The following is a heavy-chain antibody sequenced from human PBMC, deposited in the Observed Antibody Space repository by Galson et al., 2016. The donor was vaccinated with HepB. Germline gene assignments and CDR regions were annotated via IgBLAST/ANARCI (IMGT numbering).Heavy chain of an antibody. V-gene: IGHV3-53*01. Sequence: SLRLSCAASGFTVSDSYMSWVRQAPGKGLEWVSVIYKDGTTYYADSMEGRFTISRDNSKNTLYLQMTSLRAEDTAVYYCVGEAYYYDASGDYYRYYYYGMDVWGQGTTVTVSS. CDR1: GFTVSDSY. D-gene: IGHD3-22*01. CDR3: VGEAYYYDASGDYYRYYYYGMDV. CDR2: IYKDGTT. J-gene: IGHJ6*02.